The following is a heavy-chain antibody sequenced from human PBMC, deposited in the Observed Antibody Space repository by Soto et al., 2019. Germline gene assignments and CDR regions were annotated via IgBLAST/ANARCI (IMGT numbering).Heavy chain of an antibody. J-gene: IGHJ4*02. CDR3: ARDPSYFDF. V-gene: IGHV3-21*02. CDR1: GFTFSSYS. Sequence: EVQLVESGGGLVKPGGSLRLSCAASGFTFSSYSMNWVRQAPGKGLEWVSSISSTSSYIYYADSVRGRFTISRDNAKNSLYLQLNSLRAEDTAVYYCARDPSYFDFGGQGTLGTVSS. CDR2: ISSTSSYI.